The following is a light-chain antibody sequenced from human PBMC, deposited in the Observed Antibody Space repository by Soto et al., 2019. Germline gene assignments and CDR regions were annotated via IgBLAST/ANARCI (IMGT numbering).Light chain of an antibody. J-gene: IGKJ1*01. CDR3: QQYGSSPTWT. V-gene: IGKV3-20*01. CDR2: GAS. CDR1: QTVSSSY. Sequence: IVFTQSPGTLSLSPGERATLSCRARQTVSSSYLAWYQQKPGQAPRLLIYGASSRATGIPDRFSGSGSGTDFTLTISRLEPEDFAVYYCQQYGSSPTWTFGQGTKVDIK.